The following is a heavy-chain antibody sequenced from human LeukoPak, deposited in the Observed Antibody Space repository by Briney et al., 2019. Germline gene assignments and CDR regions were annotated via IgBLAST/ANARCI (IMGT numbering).Heavy chain of an antibody. CDR1: GFTFSNYA. V-gene: IGHV3-23*01. D-gene: IGHD7-27*01. Sequence: GGSLRLSCAASGFTFSNYAMSWVRQAPGKGLEWVATISGSGVSVYYAGSVEGRFTISRDNSKNTVYLQMSSLRVEDTAIFYCAKKLGAYYHFAMDVWGQGTTVTVSS. CDR3: AKKLGAYYHFAMDV. J-gene: IGHJ6*02. CDR2: ISGSGVSV.